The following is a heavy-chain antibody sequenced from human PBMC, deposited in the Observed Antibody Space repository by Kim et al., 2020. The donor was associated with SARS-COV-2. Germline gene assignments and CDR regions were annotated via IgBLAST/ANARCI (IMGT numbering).Heavy chain of an antibody. J-gene: IGHJ5*02. CDR2: IWYDGSNK. CDR1: GFTFSSYG. V-gene: IGHV3-33*01. CDR3: ARDKDSSAQHPNWFDP. Sequence: GGSLRLSCAASGFTFSSYGMHWVRQAPGKGLEWVAVIWYDGSNKYYADSVKGRFTISRDNSKNTLYLQMNSLRAEDTAVYYCARDKDSSAQHPNWFDPWGQGTLVTVSS. D-gene: IGHD3-22*01.